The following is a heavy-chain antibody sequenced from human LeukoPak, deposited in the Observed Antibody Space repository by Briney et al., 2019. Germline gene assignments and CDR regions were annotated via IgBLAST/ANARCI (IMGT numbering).Heavy chain of an antibody. Sequence: NASETLSLTCTVSGGSISSSSYYWGWIRQPPGKGLEWIGSIYYSGSTYYNPSLKSRVTISVDTSKNQFSLKLSSVTAADTAVYYCARAAAGAFDYWGQGTLVTVSS. CDR3: ARAAAGAFDY. V-gene: IGHV4-39*07. CDR1: GGSISSSSYY. CDR2: IYYSGST. D-gene: IGHD6-13*01. J-gene: IGHJ4*02.